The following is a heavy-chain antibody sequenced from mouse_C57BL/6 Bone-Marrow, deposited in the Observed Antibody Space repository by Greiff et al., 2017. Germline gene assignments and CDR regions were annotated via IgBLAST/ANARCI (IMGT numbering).Heavy chain of an antibody. CDR2: IDPSDSYT. D-gene: IGHD2-1*01. Sequence: VQLQQPGAELVMPGASVKLSCKASGYTFTSYWMPWVKQRPGQGLAWNGEIDPSDSYTNYNQKFKGKSTLTVDKSSSPAYMQLSSLTSEDSAVYYCARWGHGNYWYFDVWGTGTTVTVSS. CDR3: ARWGHGNYWYFDV. V-gene: IGHV1-69*01. CDR1: GYTFTSYW. J-gene: IGHJ1*03.